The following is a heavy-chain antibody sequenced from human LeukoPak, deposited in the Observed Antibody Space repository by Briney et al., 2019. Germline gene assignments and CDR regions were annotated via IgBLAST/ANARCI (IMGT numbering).Heavy chain of an antibody. CDR1: GGSISSSSYY. D-gene: IGHD6-13*01. CDR3: ASYSGGNGNFDY. CDR2: IYYSGST. J-gene: IGHJ4*02. Sequence: SETLSLTCTVSGGSISSSSYYWSWVRQPPGKGLEWIGYIYYSGSTTYNPSLKSRVTISVDTSKNQFSLKPSSVTAADTALYYCASYSGGNGNFDYWGQGTLVTVSS. V-gene: IGHV4-61*01.